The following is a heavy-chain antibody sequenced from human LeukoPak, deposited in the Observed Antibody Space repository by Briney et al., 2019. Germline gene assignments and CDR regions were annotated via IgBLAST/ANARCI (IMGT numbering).Heavy chain of an antibody. CDR2: IYYSGST. CDR1: GGSVSSGSYY. Sequence: SETLSLTCTVSGGSVSSGSYYWSWIRQPPGKGLEWIGYIYYSGSTNYNPSLKSRGTISVDTSKNQFSLKLSSVTAADTAVYYCARDRVAATSLDYWGQGTLVTVSS. D-gene: IGHD6-25*01. V-gene: IGHV4-61*01. CDR3: ARDRVAATSLDY. J-gene: IGHJ4*02.